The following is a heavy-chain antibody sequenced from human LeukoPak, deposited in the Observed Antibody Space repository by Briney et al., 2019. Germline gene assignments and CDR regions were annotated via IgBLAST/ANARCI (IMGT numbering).Heavy chain of an antibody. D-gene: IGHD3-16*02. CDR2: ISSSSSTI. CDR3: ARDYLSGFDY. Sequence: GGSLRLSCAASGFTFSDYSMNWVRQAPGKWLEWVSYISSSSSTIYYAGSVKGRFTISRDNAKNSLYLQMNSLRDEDTAVYYCARDYLSGFDYWGQGTLVTVSS. CDR1: GFTFSDYS. V-gene: IGHV3-48*02. J-gene: IGHJ4*02.